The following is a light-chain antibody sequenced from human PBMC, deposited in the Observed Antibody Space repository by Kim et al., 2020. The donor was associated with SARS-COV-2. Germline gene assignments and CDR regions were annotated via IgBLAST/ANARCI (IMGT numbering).Light chain of an antibody. CDR2: GKN. Sequence: SSELTQDPAVSVALGQTVRITCQGDSLRNYYASWYQQKPRQAPVLVIYGKNSRPSGIPDRFSGSSSGNTASLTITGAQAEDEADYYCNSRDNSGNHLVFGGGTKLTVL. V-gene: IGLV3-19*01. CDR3: NSRDNSGNHLV. J-gene: IGLJ3*02. CDR1: SLRNYY.